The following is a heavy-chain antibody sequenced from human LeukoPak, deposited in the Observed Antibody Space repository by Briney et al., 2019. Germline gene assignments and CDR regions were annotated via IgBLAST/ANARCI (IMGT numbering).Heavy chain of an antibody. Sequence: GESLRLSCAASGFTFSSYAMSWVRQPPGKGLEWVSGISGSAYSTYYADSVQGRFTISRDNSKNTLYLQVNSLRAEDTAVYYCAKEAGYSGYDYPDYWGQGTLVTVSS. V-gene: IGHV3-23*01. CDR1: GFTFSSYA. D-gene: IGHD5-12*01. J-gene: IGHJ4*02. CDR3: AKEAGYSGYDYPDY. CDR2: ISGSAYST.